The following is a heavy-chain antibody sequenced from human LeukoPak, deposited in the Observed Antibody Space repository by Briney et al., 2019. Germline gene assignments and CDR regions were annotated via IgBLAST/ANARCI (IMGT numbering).Heavy chain of an antibody. CDR2: IYSGGST. CDR3: ARDVGDYGGNGFDY. CDR1: GFTVSSNY. Sequence: GGSLRLSCAASGFTVSSNYMSWVRQAPGKGLEWVSVIYSGGSTYYADSVKGRFTISRDSAKNTLYLQMNSLRAEDTAAYYCARDVGDYGGNGFDYWGQGTLVTVSS. D-gene: IGHD4-23*01. V-gene: IGHV3-53*01. J-gene: IGHJ4*02.